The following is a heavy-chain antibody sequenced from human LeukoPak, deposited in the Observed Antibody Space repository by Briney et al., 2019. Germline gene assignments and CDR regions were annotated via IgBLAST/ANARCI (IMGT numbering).Heavy chain of an antibody. CDR3: ARENDILTGYYSLGYFDY. CDR1: GYSISSGYY. J-gene: IGHJ4*02. D-gene: IGHD3-9*01. Sequence: SETLSLTCTVSGYSISSGYYWGWIRQPAGKGLEWIGRIYTSGSTNYNPSLKSRVTMSVDTSKNQFSLKLSSVTAADTAVYYCARENDILTGYYSLGYFDYWGQGTLVTVSS. CDR2: IYTSGST. V-gene: IGHV4-4*07.